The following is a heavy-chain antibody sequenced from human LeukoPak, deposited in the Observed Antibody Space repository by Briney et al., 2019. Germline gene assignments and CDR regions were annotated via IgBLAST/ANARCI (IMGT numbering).Heavy chain of an antibody. V-gene: IGHV4-59*12. CDR3: AREGGYCSSTSCLYYYYYYYMDV. CDR2: IYYSGST. J-gene: IGHJ6*03. D-gene: IGHD2-2*01. CDR1: GGSISSYY. Sequence: SETLSLTCTVSGGSISSYYWSWIRQPPGKGLEWSGYIYYSGSTNYNPSLKSRVTISVDTSKNQFSLKLSSVTAADTAVNYCAREGGYCSSTSCLYYYYYYYMDVWGKGTTVTVSS.